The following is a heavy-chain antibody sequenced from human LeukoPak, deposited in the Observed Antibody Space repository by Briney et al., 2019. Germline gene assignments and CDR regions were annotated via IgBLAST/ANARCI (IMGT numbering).Heavy chain of an antibody. CDR3: ASAMN. D-gene: IGHD2-2*01. V-gene: IGHV3-7*01. Sequence: GGSLRLSCAASEFTFISDWMSWVRQAPGKGLECVASINQDGSEKYYVDSVKGRFTISRDNAKNSLYLQMNSLRGEDTAVYYCASAMNWGQGTLVTVSS. J-gene: IGHJ4*02. CDR1: EFTFISDW. CDR2: INQDGSEK.